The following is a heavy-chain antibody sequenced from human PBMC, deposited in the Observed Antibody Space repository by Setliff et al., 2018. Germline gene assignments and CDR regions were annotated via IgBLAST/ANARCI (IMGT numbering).Heavy chain of an antibody. CDR1: GFTFSSHA. V-gene: IGHV3-74*01. CDR3: AALDWGENFYNVDV. Sequence: GGSLRLSCAASGFTFSSHAMSWVRQAPGKGLEWVSRINGDATIAHYADSVKGRFTISRDNARNALYLQMVSLRGEDTGVYFCAALDWGENFYNVDVWGKGTTVTVSS. CDR2: INGDATIA. J-gene: IGHJ6*03. D-gene: IGHD7-27*01.